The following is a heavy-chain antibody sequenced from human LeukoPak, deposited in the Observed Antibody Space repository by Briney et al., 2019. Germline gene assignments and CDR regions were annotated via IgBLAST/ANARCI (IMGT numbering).Heavy chain of an antibody. D-gene: IGHD2-2*01. CDR1: GFTFSSYS. Sequence: PGGSLRLSCAASGFTFSSYSMNWVRQAPGKGLEWVSSISSSSSYIYYADSVKGRFTISRDNAKNSLYLQMNSLRAEDTAVYYCARDKIVVVPAATFSFDYWGQGTLVTVSS. V-gene: IGHV3-21*01. CDR2: ISSSSSYI. J-gene: IGHJ4*02. CDR3: ARDKIVVVPAATFSFDY.